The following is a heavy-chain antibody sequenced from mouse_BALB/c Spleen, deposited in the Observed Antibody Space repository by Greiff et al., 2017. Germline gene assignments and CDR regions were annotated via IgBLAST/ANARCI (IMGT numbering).Heavy chain of an antibody. D-gene: IGHD2-3*01. CDR2: IWAGGST. V-gene: IGHV2-9*02. CDR3: ARDDGYPAWFAY. CDR1: GFSLTSYG. Sequence: VKLMESGPGLVAPSQSLSITCTVSGFSLTSYGVHWVRQPPGKGLEWLGVIWAGGSTNYNSALMSRLSISKDNSKSQVFLKMNSLQTDDTAMYYCARDDGYPAWFAYWGQGTLVTVSA. J-gene: IGHJ3*01.